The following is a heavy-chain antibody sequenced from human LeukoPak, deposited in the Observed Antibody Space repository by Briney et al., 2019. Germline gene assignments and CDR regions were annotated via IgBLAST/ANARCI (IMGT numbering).Heavy chain of an antibody. D-gene: IGHD2-15*01. CDR1: GFTLDDYA. CDR3: AKASLVVDYYYYYGMDV. V-gene: IGHV3-9*01. J-gene: IGHJ6*02. Sequence: GRSLRLSCAASGFTLDDYAMHWVRQAPGKGLEWVSGISWNSGSIGYADSVKGRFTISRDNAKNSLYLQMNSLRAEDTALYYCAKASLVVDYYYYYGMDVWGQGTTVTVSS. CDR2: ISWNSGSI.